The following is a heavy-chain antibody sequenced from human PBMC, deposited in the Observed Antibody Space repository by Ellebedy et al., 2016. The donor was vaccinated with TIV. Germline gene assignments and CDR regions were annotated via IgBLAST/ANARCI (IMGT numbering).Heavy chain of an antibody. J-gene: IGHJ6*02. Sequence: GESLKISCKASEYSFTSYWIGWVRQMPGKGLEWMGIIYPGDSDTRYSPSFQGQVTMSADKSISTAFLHWSSLKASDTAMYYCARLGPGGHDYSNPSYYYYGTDVWGQGTTVTVSS. CDR2: IYPGDSDT. D-gene: IGHD4-11*01. CDR1: EYSFTSYW. V-gene: IGHV5-51*01. CDR3: ARLGPGGHDYSNPSYYYYGTDV.